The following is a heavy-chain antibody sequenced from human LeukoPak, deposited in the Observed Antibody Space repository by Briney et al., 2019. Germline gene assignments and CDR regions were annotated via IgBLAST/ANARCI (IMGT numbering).Heavy chain of an antibody. J-gene: IGHJ6*02. CDR3: AREDPQTTVPEGLDV. CDR1: GSSISTFY. V-gene: IGHV4-59*01. D-gene: IGHD4-17*01. Sequence: SETLSLTCTVSGSSISTFYWSWLRQPPGKGLEWIGYIYYSGSTNYNPSLKSRVTISVDTSKNQFSLRLSSVTAADTAVYYCAREDPQTTVPEGLDVWGQGTTVTVSS. CDR2: IYYSGST.